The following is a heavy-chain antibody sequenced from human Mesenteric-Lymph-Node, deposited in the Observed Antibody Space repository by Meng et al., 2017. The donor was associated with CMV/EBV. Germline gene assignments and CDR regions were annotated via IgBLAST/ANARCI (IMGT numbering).Heavy chain of an antibody. CDR2: ISYDGGNK. V-gene: IGHV3-30-3*01. CDR1: QFTFSDYA. Sequence: GGSLRLSCAASQFTFSDYAMHWVRQAPGKGLEWVALISYDGGNKYYADSVKGRFTISRDNSKNTLYLQMNSLRPEDTAVYYCATDREYQLQYYHFDYWGQGTLVTVSS. J-gene: IGHJ4*02. CDR3: ATDREYQLQYYHFDY. D-gene: IGHD2-2*02.